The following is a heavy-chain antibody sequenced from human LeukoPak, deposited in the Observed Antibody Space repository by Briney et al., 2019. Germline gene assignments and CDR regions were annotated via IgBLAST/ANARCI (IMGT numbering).Heavy chain of an antibody. CDR3: AREYYDIFSAYYYMDV. CDR1: EFTFSNYD. CDR2: IGTAGDT. V-gene: IGHV3-13*01. J-gene: IGHJ6*03. D-gene: IGHD3-9*01. Sequence: GGSLRLSCAASEFTFSNYDMHWVRQVTGKGLEWVSTIGTAGDTYYLGSVKGRFTISREDVRNSLYLQMNSLRAEDTAVYYCAREYYDIFSAYYYMDVWGKGTTVTVSS.